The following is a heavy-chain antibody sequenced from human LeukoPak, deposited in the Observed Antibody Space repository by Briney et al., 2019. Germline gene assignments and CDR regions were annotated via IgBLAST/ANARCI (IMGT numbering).Heavy chain of an antibody. D-gene: IGHD3-10*01. V-gene: IGHV4-59*08. CDR1: GGSIKSYY. J-gene: IGHJ4*02. CDR3: ARLDYYASGFFEY. Sequence: SETLSLTCTVSGGSIKSYYWSWIRQPPGKGLEWIGYIYYSGSTNYTPSLKSRVTISVDTSKNQFSLKLSSVTATDTAVYYCARLDYYASGFFEYWGRGTLVTVSS. CDR2: IYYSGST.